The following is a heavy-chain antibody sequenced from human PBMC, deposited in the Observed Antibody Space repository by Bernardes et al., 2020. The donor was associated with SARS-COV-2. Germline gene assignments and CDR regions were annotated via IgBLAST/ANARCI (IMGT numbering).Heavy chain of an antibody. CDR1: GVPFSSGNW. D-gene: IGHD2-21*02. J-gene: IGHJ6*02. CDR3: AGSSCGRDCYIGGLRSWDYGMDV. V-gene: IGHV4-4*01. CDR2: IFHSGST. Sequence: TLSLTCAVSGVPFSSGNWWSWVRQPPGMGLEWIGKIFHSGSTNYNPSLKSRVTISVDISKNHFSLKLASVTAADTAVYFCAGSSCGRDCYIGGLRSWDYGMDVWGQGTTVTVSS.